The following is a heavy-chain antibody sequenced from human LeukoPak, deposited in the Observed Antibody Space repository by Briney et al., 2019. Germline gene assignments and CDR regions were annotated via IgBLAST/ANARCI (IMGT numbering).Heavy chain of an antibody. CDR3: ARDWPTVIADY. CDR2: ISANNGDT. J-gene: IGHJ4*02. CDR1: RYTFTSHG. V-gene: IGHV1-18*01. Sequence: ASVKVSCKTSRYTFTSHGISWVRQAPGQGLEWMGWISANNGDTNYAQRMQGRLTMTTDTSTSTAYMELRSLSSDDTAIYYCARDWPTVIADYWGQGTLVTVSS. D-gene: IGHD4-11*01.